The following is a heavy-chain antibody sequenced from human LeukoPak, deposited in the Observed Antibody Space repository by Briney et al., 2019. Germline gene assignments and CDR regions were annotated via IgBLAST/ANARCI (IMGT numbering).Heavy chain of an antibody. V-gene: IGHV3-48*03. J-gene: IGHJ6*02. CDR3: ARGSITIFGVVIRDRGYGMDV. D-gene: IGHD3-3*01. Sequence: PGRSLRLSCAAPGFTFSSYEMNWVRQAPGKGLEWVSYISSSGSTIYYADSVKGRFTISRDNAKNSLYLQMNSLRAEDTAVYYCARGSITIFGVVIRDRGYGMDVWGQGTTVTVSS. CDR1: GFTFSSYE. CDR2: ISSSGSTI.